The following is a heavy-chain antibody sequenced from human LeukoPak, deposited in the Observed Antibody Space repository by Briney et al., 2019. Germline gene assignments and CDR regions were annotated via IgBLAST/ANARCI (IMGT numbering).Heavy chain of an antibody. V-gene: IGHV1-69*05. CDR3: ARGRVESPGGLYYDFWSGYYTYFDY. CDR1: GGTFSSYA. Sequence: SVKVSCKASGGTFSSYAISWVRQAPGQGLEWMGGIIPIFGTANYAQKFQGRVTMTRNTSISTAYTELSSLRSEDTAVYYCARGRVESPGGLYYDFWSGYYTYFDYWGQGTLVTVSS. CDR2: IIPIFGTA. D-gene: IGHD3-3*01. J-gene: IGHJ4*02.